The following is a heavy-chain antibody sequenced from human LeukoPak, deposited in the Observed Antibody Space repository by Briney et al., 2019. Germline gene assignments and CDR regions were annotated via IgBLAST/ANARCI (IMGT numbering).Heavy chain of an antibody. V-gene: IGHV4-30-4*08. J-gene: IGHJ3*02. CDR2: IYYSGST. CDR3: ARKITTVTTRDAFDI. Sequence: SETLSLTCTVSGGSISSDYWSWIRQPPGKGLEWIGYIYYSGSTYYNPSLKSRVTISVDTSKNQLSLKLSSVTAADTAVYYCARKITTVTTRDAFDIWGQGTMVTVSS. CDR1: GGSISSDY. D-gene: IGHD4-17*01.